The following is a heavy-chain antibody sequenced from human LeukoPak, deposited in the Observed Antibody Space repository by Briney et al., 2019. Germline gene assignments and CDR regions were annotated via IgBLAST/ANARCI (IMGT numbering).Heavy chain of an antibody. CDR1: GGSISSYY. CDR2: ISDIGSI. CDR3: AGHHPRNTVDF. Sequence: KPSETLSLTCTVSGGSISSYYWSWIRQPPGKGLEWIAYISDIGSINYNPSLKSRVTISLETSKNQFSLKLSSVTAADTAVYYCAGHHPRNTVDFWGQGTTVTVSS. J-gene: IGHJ6*02. V-gene: IGHV4-59*08. D-gene: IGHD2-8*02.